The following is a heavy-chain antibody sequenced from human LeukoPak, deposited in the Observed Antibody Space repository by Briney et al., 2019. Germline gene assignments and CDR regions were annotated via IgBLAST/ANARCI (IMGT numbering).Heavy chain of an antibody. CDR2: ITSDGTSI. CDR1: GFSFSPTW. Sequence: GGSLRLSCAASGFSFSPTWMHWVRQPPGQGLVWVARITSDGTSISYAESVKGRFTISRDNAKNTLYLQMNSLRVDDTAIYYCARDWYHAIDYWGQGILVTVSS. J-gene: IGHJ4*02. CDR3: ARDWYHAIDY. V-gene: IGHV3-74*03. D-gene: IGHD2-2*01.